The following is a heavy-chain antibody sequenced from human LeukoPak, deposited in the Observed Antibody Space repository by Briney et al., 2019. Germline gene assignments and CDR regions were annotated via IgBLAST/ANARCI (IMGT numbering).Heavy chain of an antibody. J-gene: IGHJ6*02. V-gene: IGHV1-8*01. D-gene: IGHD6-13*01. CDR2: MNPNSGNT. Sequence: GASVKVSCKASGYTFTSYDINWVRHGPGQGLEWMGWMNPNSGNTGYAQKFQGRVTMTRNTSISTAYMELSSLRSEDTAVYYCARFGSSSWYVGYYYYGMDVWGQGTTVTVSS. CDR3: ARFGSSSWYVGYYYYGMDV. CDR1: GYTFTSYD.